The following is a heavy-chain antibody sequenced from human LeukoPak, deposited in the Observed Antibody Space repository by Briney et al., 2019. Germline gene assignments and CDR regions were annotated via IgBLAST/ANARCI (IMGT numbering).Heavy chain of an antibody. V-gene: IGHV3-7*01. J-gene: IGHJ4*02. Sequence: QPGGSLRLSCAASGFTFSSYWMSWVRQAPGKGLEWVANIKQDGSEKYYVDSVKGRFTISRDNAKNSLYLQMNSLSAEDTAVYYCASRPGAYYFDYWGQGTLVTVSS. CDR1: GFTFSSYW. CDR2: IKQDGSEK. D-gene: IGHD3-10*01. CDR3: ASRPGAYYFDY.